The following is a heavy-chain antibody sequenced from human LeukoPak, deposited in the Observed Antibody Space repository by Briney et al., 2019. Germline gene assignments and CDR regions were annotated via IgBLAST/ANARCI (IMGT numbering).Heavy chain of an antibody. D-gene: IGHD3-22*01. J-gene: IGHJ4*02. V-gene: IGHV1-69*13. CDR1: GGTFSSYA. Sequence: SVKVSCKASGGTFSSYAISWVRQAPGQGLEWMGGIIPIFGTANYAQKFQGRVTITADESTSTAYMELSSPRSEDTAVYYCARWAYYYDSSGYYFDYWGQGTLVTVSS. CDR2: IIPIFGTA. CDR3: ARWAYYYDSSGYYFDY.